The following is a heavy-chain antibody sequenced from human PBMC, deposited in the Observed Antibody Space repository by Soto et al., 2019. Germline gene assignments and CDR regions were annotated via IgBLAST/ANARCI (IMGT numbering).Heavy chain of an antibody. CDR3: AREENCRGGTCYSEYFHH. D-gene: IGHD2-15*01. CDR2: VNPSGGSA. CDR1: GYIFTDYS. Sequence: QVQLVQSGAEVKKPGASVKVSCKTSGYIFTDYSMHWVRQAPGQGLEWMGVVNPSGGSAHYAQSFEGRVTLTRDTSTSTFYMELSSLRSEDTAVYYCAREENCRGGTCYSEYFHHWGQGTLVTDSS. J-gene: IGHJ1*01. V-gene: IGHV1-46*01.